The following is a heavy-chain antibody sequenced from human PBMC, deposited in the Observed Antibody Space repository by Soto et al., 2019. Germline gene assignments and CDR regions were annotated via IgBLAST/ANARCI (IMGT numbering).Heavy chain of an antibody. J-gene: IGHJ5*02. CDR3: ARVSWHSSSWYSPLDP. Sequence: QVQLQESGPGLVKPSQTLSLTCTVSGGSISSGGYYWSWIRQHPGKGLEWIGYIYYSGSTYYNPSLKSRVTISVDTSKNQFSLKLSSVTAADTAVYYCARVSWHSSSWYSPLDPWGQGTLVTVSS. CDR2: IYYSGST. CDR1: GGSISSGGYY. V-gene: IGHV4-31*03. D-gene: IGHD6-13*01.